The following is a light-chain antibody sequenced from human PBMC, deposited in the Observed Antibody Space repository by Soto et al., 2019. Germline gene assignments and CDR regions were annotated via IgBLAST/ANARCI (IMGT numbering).Light chain of an antibody. CDR3: HQYGSSPSYT. V-gene: IGKV3-20*01. Sequence: EIVLTQSPGTLSLSPGERATLSCRASQSVSSSSYLAWYQQKPGQAPRLLIYGASSRATGIPDRFSGSGSVTDFTLTISRLEPEDFAVYYCHQYGSSPSYTFGQGTKLAIK. CDR2: GAS. CDR1: QSVSSSSY. J-gene: IGKJ2*01.